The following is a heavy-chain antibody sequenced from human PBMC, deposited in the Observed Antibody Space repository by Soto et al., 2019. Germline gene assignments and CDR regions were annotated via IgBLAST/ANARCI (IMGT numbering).Heavy chain of an antibody. Sequence: PSDTLSLTCTVCGGSMNVYYWSWIRKPPGKGLEWIGYIYYFGNSNYNPSLKSRLTILVDTSKNQFSLKLSSVTAADTAVYYCARYGYNDSSGYRFVFDYWGQATLVTVSS. V-gene: IGHV4-59*07. CDR2: IYYFGNS. J-gene: IGHJ4*02. CDR1: GGSMNVYY. D-gene: IGHD3-22*01. CDR3: ARYGYNDSSGYRFVFDY.